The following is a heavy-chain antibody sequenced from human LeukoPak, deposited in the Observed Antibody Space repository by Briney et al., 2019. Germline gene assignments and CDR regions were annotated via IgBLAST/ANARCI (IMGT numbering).Heavy chain of an antibody. J-gene: IGHJ4*02. CDR2: ISYDGSNK. V-gene: IGHV3-30*03. CDR1: GFTFSSYG. CDR3: ARGEAIVVVPAAKSPY. Sequence: GRSLRLSCAASGFTFSSYGMHWVRQAPGKGLEWVAVISYDGSNKYYADSVKGRFTISRDNSKNTLYLQMNSLRAEDTAVYYCARGEAIVVVPAAKSPYWGQGTLVTVSS. D-gene: IGHD2-2*01.